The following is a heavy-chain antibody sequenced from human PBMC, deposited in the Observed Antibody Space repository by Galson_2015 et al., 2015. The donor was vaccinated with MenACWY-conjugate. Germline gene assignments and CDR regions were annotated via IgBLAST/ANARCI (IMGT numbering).Heavy chain of an antibody. CDR2: MNHRGTS. D-gene: IGHD2-21*01. Sequence: TLSLTCSVSGVSFTSYYWTWIRQSPGKGLEWIGYMNHRGTSNYNPSLKSRATVSVDTSKSQFSLKLSSVTAADTAVYYCAGLFMGLWTNRSCLGWCDPWGQGTPVSVSS. J-gene: IGHJ5*02. CDR3: AGLFMGLWTNRSCLGWCDP. CDR1: GVSFTSYY. V-gene: IGHV4-59*01.